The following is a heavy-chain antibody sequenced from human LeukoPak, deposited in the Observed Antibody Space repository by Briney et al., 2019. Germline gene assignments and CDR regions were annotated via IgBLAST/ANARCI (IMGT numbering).Heavy chain of an antibody. V-gene: IGHV4-30-4*08. Sequence: TSQTLSLTCTVSGGSISSGDYYWSWIGQPPGKGLEWIGYIYYSGSTYYNPSLKSRVTISVDTSKNQFSLKLSSVTAADTAVYYCARDYQLLCENRYWYFDLSGRGTLVTVSS. CDR2: IYYSGST. CDR3: ARDYQLLCENRYWYFDL. D-gene: IGHD2-2*01. CDR1: GGSISSGDYY. J-gene: IGHJ2*01.